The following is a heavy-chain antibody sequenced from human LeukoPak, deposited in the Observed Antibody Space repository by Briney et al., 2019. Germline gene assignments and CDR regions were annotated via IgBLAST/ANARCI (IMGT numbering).Heavy chain of an antibody. CDR1: GGSIRSSYYY. Sequence: PSETLSLTCTVSGGSIRSSYYYWGWIRQPPGKGLEWIGSIYDSGSTYYNPSLKSRVTISVDTSKNQFSLKLSSVTAADTAVYYCARERLFPGLYFDYWGQGTLVTVSS. V-gene: IGHV4-39*07. J-gene: IGHJ4*02. D-gene: IGHD2-21*01. CDR3: ARERLFPGLYFDY. CDR2: IYDSGST.